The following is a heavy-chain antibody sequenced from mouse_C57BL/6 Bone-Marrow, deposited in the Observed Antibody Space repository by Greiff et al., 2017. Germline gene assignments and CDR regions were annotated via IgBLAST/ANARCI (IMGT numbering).Heavy chain of an antibody. CDR3: ARRWLYYGNDYYAKDY. CDR1: GYTFTSYW. J-gene: IGHJ4*01. V-gene: IGHV1-69*01. Sequence: QVQLKQPGAELVMPGASVKLSCKASGYTFTSYWMHWVKQRPGQGLEWIGEIDPSDSYTNYNQKFKGKSTLTVDKSSSTAYMQLSSLTSEDSAVYYCARRWLYYGNDYYAKDYWGQGTSVTVSS. D-gene: IGHD2-1*01. CDR2: IDPSDSYT.